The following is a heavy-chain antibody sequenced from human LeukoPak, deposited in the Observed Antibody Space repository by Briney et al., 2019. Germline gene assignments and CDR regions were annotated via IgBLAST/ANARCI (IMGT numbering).Heavy chain of an antibody. CDR1: GFTFSSYA. Sequence: GGSLRLSCAASGFTFSSYAMSWVRQAPGKGLEWVSAISCSGGSTYYADSVRGRFTISRDNSKNTLYLQMNSLRAEDTAVYYCAKDKKLGTTDYWGQGTLVTVSS. J-gene: IGHJ4*02. D-gene: IGHD7-27*01. CDR3: AKDKKLGTTDY. V-gene: IGHV3-23*01. CDR2: ISCSGGST.